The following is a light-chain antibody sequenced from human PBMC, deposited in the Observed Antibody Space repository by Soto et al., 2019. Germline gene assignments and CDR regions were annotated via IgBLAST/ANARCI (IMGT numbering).Light chain of an antibody. J-gene: IGKJ3*01. CDR3: LQYFTYPFT. CDR1: QGVSNY. CDR2: AAS. V-gene: IGKV1-8*01. Sequence: AIRMTQSPSSFSASTGDRVTITCRASQGVSNYLAWYQQRPGKAPKLLIYAASTLQTGVPSTFSGSGSGTDFTLTIIRLQSDDFATYYCLQYFTYPFTFGPGTKVDI.